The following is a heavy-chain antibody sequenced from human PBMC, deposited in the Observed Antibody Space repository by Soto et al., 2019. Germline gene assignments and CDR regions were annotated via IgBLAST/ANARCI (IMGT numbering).Heavy chain of an antibody. CDR3: AREESGLWFDP. V-gene: IGHV4-59*01. J-gene: IGHJ5*02. D-gene: IGHD3-3*01. CDR1: GGSISSYY. Sequence: SETLSLTCTVSGGSISSYYWSWIRQPPGKGLEWIGYIYYSGSTNYNPSPKSRVTISVDTSKNQFSLKLSSVTAADTAVYYCAREESGLWFDPWGQGTLVTVSS. CDR2: IYYSGST.